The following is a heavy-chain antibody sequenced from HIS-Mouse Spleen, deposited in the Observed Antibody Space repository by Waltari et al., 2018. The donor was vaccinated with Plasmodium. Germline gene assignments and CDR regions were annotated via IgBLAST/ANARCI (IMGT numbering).Heavy chain of an antibody. CDR2: IYTRGGN. Sequence: QVQLQESGPGLVKPSETLSLTCTVSGGSISSYYWSWIRQPAGKGLEWIGRIYTRGGNNYNPSLKSRVTMSVDTSKNQFSLKLSSVTAADTAVYYCARGPAAAGNWRHYGMDVWGQGTTVTVSS. CDR1: GGSISSYY. J-gene: IGHJ6*02. V-gene: IGHV4-4*07. D-gene: IGHD6-13*01. CDR3: ARGPAAAGNWRHYGMDV.